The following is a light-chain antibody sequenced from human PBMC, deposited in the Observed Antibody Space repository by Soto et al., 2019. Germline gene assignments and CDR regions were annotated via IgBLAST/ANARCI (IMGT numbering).Light chain of an antibody. CDR1: NIGSKN. V-gene: IGLV3-21*02. CDR2: DDR. J-gene: IGLJ1*01. CDR3: QVWDSSRDLGV. Sequence: SYELTQPPSGSVAPGQTARITCGGNNIGSKNVNWYQQKPGQAPTLVVYDDRDRPSGIPERFSGSNSGDTATLTISRVEAGDEADYYCQVWDSSRDLGVFGTGTKVTVL.